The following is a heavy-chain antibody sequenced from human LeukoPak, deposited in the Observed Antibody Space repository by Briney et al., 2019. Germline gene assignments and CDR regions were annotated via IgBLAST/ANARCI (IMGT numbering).Heavy chain of an antibody. CDR1: GGSISSSNW. CDR2: IYHSGST. CDR3: AREVEGYYYDSSGYHGAFDI. V-gene: IGHV4-4*02. D-gene: IGHD3-22*01. J-gene: IGHJ3*02. Sequence: PSGTLSLTCAVSGGSISSSNWWSWVRQPPGKGLEWIGEIYHSGSTNYNPSLKSRVTISVDKSKNQFSLKLSSVTAADTAVYYCAREVEGYYYDSSGYHGAFDIWGQGTMVTVSS.